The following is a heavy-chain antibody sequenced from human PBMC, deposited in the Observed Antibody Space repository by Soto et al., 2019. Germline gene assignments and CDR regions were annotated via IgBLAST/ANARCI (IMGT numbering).Heavy chain of an antibody. CDR2: ISGSGGST. J-gene: IGHJ4*02. CDR1: GFTFSSYA. Sequence: EVQLLESGGGLVQPGGALRLSCAASGFTFSSYAMSWVRQAPGKGLEWVSAISGSGGSTYYADSVKGRFTISRDNSKNTLYLQMNSLRAEDTAVYYCAKSDIVVVVAAQCDYWGQGTLVTVSS. CDR3: AKSDIVVVVAAQCDY. D-gene: IGHD2-15*01. V-gene: IGHV3-23*01.